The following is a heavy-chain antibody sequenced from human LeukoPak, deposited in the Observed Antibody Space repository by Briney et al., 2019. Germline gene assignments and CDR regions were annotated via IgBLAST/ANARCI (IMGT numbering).Heavy chain of an antibody. CDR3: ARDYADYVGYFFFDY. CDR1: GFTFNNYA. V-gene: IGHV3-23*01. Sequence: GGSLRLSCAASGFTFNNYAMHWVRQAPGKGLEWVSSISGGGETTYYADSAKGRFTISRNNSQNTLYLQMNSLRAEDTAVYYCARDYADYVGYFFFDYWGQGTLVTVSS. CDR2: ISGGGETT. D-gene: IGHD4-17*01. J-gene: IGHJ4*02.